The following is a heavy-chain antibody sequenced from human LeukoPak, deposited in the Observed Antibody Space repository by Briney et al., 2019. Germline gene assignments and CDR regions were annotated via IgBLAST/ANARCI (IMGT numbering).Heavy chain of an antibody. CDR1: GFTFSSYE. D-gene: IGHD5-12*01. CDR2: ISSSGSTI. Sequence: QSGGSLRLSCAASGFTFSSYEMNWVRQAPGKGLEWVSYISSSGSTIYYADSVKGRFTISRDNAKNSLYLQMNSLGAEDTAVYYCARVHSGYDFFDYWGQGTLVTVSS. J-gene: IGHJ4*02. CDR3: ARVHSGYDFFDY. V-gene: IGHV3-48*03.